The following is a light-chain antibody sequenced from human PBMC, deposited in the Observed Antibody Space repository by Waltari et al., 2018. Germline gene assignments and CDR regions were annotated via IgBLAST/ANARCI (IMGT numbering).Light chain of an antibody. CDR2: DAS. J-gene: IGKJ2*01. Sequence: IVLTQSPATLSLSPGERATLSCRASQTVSTYLAWFQQKPGQAPRLLIYDASNRAPGIPARFSGSGSGTDFTLIISSLEPEDFGVYYCQQRSTFGQGTKLEIK. CDR3: QQRST. CDR1: QTVSTY. V-gene: IGKV3-11*01.